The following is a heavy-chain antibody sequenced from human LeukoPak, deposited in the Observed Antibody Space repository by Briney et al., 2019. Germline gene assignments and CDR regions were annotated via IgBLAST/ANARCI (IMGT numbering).Heavy chain of an antibody. D-gene: IGHD1-26*01. CDR3: STSSHSMVGAPSLFRY. J-gene: IGHJ4*02. CDR1: GFTFNNAW. CDR2: VKSKTDGGTT. V-gene: IGHV3-15*01. Sequence: KPGGSLRLSCAASGFTFNNAWMSWVRQVPGKGLEWVGRVKSKTDGGTTDYAAPVKGRFTISRDDSTNTVYLQMDSLKAEDTAVDSYSTSSHSMVGAPSLFRYWGQGTLVTVSS.